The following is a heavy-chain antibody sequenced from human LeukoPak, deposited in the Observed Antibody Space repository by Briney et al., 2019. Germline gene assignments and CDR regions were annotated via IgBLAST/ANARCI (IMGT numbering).Heavy chain of an antibody. CDR3: ARDPIVGATPGLFDP. V-gene: IGHV4-4*07. D-gene: IGHD1-26*01. Sequence: PSETLSLTCTVSGGSITSYYWSWIRQPAGKGLEWIGRIYTSGSTNYNPSLKSRVTMSVDTSKNQFSLKLSSVTAADTAVYYCARDPIVGATPGLFDPWGQGTLVTVSS. CDR2: IYTSGST. J-gene: IGHJ5*02. CDR1: GGSITSYY.